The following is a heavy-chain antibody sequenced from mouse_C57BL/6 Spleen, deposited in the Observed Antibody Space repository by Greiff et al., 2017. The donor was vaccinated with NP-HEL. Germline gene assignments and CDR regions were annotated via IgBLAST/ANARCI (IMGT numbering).Heavy chain of an antibody. CDR2: IDPEGGET. V-gene: IGHV14-2*01. CDR1: GFTFKDYY. Sequence: VQLKESGAELVKPGASVKLSCTASGFTFKDYYMHWVQQRTEQGLEWIGRIDPEGGETKYAPKFQGQATISADTSSNTAYLQLSSLTYEDTAVYYCAYGYDERFADWGKGTLVTVSA. J-gene: IGHJ3*01. D-gene: IGHD2-2*01. CDR3: AYGYDERFAD.